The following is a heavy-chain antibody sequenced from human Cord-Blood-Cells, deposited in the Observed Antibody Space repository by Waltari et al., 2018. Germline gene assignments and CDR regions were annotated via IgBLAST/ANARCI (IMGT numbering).Heavy chain of an antibody. J-gene: IGHJ3*02. CDR3: ARGGLERQGDAFDI. D-gene: IGHD1-1*01. CDR2: ISPIFGTA. Sequence: QVQLVQSGAEVKKPGSSVKVSCKASGGTFSSYAISWVRQAPGQGLEWMGGISPIFGTANDAQRFQGRVTMTADESTSTAYMELSSLRSEDTAVYYCARGGLERQGDAFDIWGQGTMVTVAS. CDR1: GGTFSSYA. V-gene: IGHV1-69*01.